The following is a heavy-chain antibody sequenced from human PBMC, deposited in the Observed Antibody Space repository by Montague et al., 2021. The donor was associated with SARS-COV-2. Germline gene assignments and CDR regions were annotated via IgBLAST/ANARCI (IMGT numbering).Heavy chain of an antibody. CDR2: IYTSGRS. V-gene: IGHV4-4*07. J-gene: IGHJ6*02. Sequence: SETLSLTCGVSGGSINSYYWSWIRQPPAKRRVWFGRIYTSGRSNHNPSPKSRVTISVDTSRNNLSLKLTSVTAADTAVYYCARDSRTSGWGYWYHGLDVWGQGTTVTVSS. CDR3: ARDSRTSGWGYWYHGLDV. CDR1: GGSINSYY. D-gene: IGHD6-19*01.